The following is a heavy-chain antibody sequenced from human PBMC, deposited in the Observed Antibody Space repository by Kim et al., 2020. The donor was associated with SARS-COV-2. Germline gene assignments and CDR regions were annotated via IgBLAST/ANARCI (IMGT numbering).Heavy chain of an antibody. CDR3: AIGGIAVAHDY. V-gene: IGHV1-18*01. Sequence: TNYAQKLQGRVTMTTDTSTSTAYMELRSLRSDDTAVYYCAIGGIAVAHDYWGQGTLVTVSS. CDR2: T. J-gene: IGHJ4*02. D-gene: IGHD6-19*01.